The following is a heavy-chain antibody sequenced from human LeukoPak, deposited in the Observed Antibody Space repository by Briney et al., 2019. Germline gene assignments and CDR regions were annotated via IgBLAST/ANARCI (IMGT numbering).Heavy chain of an antibody. V-gene: IGHV4-4*07. CDR3: ARDSGTTGEVKFDP. J-gene: IGHJ5*02. D-gene: IGHD3-10*01. CDR1: GDSISSYY. Sequence: SETLSLTCSVSGDSISSYYWSWIRQPAGKGLEWIGRVYPSGGTNYSPSLKSRVTMSLDTSKNQFSLKLSSVTAADTAVYYCARDSGTTGEVKFDPWGQGTLVTVSS. CDR2: VYPSGGT.